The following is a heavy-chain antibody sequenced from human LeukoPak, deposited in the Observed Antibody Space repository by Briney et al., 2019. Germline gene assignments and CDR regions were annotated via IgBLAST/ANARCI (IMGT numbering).Heavy chain of an antibody. CDR3: AKDHGYCSSTSCYSGEPYYYYYGMDV. Sequence: PGGSLRLSCAASGFTFDDYAMHWVRQAPGKGLEWVSGISWNSGSIGYADSVKGRFTISRDNAKNSLYRQMNSLRAEDTALYYCAKDHGYCSSTSCYSGEPYYYYYGMDVWGQGTTVTVS. J-gene: IGHJ6*02. V-gene: IGHV3-9*01. CDR1: GFTFDDYA. D-gene: IGHD2-2*03. CDR2: ISWNSGSI.